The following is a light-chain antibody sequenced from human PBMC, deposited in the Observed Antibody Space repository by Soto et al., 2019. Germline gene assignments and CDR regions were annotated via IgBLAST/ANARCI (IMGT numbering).Light chain of an antibody. CDR3: QQSFSPLWT. V-gene: IGKV1-39*01. CDR1: QSISNY. Sequence: DIQMTQSPSSLSASVGDRVTITCRASQSISNYVKWYQQKPGKAPKLLLYAASSMQSGVPSRFSGSGSETDFTLTISSLQPDDSATYYCQQSFSPLWTFGQGTKVEV. J-gene: IGKJ1*01. CDR2: AAS.